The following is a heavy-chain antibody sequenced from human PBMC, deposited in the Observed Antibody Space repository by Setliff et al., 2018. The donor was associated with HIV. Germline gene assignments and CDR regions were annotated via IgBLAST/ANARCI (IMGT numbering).Heavy chain of an antibody. D-gene: IGHD3-10*01. Sequence: GGSLRLSCVASGFTFNSYWMYWVRQAPGKGLEWVSGINWNGRSTGDADFVKGRFTVSRDNANNLLFLQMNNLRAEDTAVYYCASFYGDYGYWGHGTQVTVSS. J-gene: IGHJ4*01. CDR2: INWNGRST. CDR3: ASFYGDYGY. CDR1: GFTFNSYW. V-gene: IGHV3-20*04.